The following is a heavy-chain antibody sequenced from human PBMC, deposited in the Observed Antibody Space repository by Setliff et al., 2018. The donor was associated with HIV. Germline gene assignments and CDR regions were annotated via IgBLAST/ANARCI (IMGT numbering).Heavy chain of an antibody. Sequence: PGGSLRLSCAASGFTFSSYTMHWVRHAPGKGLEWVAFIRGCGKSIYYADSVKGRFTISRDNADRSLYLQMNSLRAEDTAVYYCVKDEEYIGVVSATMNMPGYYHYYDMDVWGKGSTITVSS. J-gene: IGHJ6*03. CDR2: IRGCGKSI. D-gene: IGHD2-2*01. CDR1: GFTFSSYT. V-gene: IGHV3-21*01. CDR3: VKDEEYIGVVSATMNMPGYYHYYDMDV.